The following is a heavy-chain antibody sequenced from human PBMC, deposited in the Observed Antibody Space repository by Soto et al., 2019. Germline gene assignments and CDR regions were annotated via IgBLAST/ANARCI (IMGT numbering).Heavy chain of an antibody. V-gene: IGHV4-30-2*01. CDR1: GGSISSGGYS. D-gene: IGHD5-18*01. CDR3: ARLVDTAMGFDY. J-gene: IGHJ4*02. Sequence: PSETLSLTCAVSGGSISSGGYSWIWIRQPPGKGLEWIGYIYHSGSTYYNPSLKSRVTISVDRSKNQFSLKLSSVTAADTAVYYCARLVDTAMGFDYWGQGTLVTVSS. CDR2: IYHSGST.